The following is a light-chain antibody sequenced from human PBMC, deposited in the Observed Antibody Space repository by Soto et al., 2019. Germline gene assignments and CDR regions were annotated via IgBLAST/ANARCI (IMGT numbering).Light chain of an antibody. CDR2: DAS. J-gene: IGKJ4*01. CDR1: QSVSNY. CDR3: QQRSSWPLLT. V-gene: IGKV3-11*01. Sequence: EIVLTQSPATLSLSPGERATLSCRASQSVSNYLAWFQQKPGQAPRLLIYDASNRATGIPARFSGSGSGTDFTLTISVLEPEDFAVYYSQQRSSWPLLTFGGGTKVEI.